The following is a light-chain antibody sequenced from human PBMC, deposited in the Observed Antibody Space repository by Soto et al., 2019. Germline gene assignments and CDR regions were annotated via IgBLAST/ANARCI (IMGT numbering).Light chain of an antibody. J-gene: IGKJ4*01. CDR3: QQYNKWPLT. Sequence: EIVMTQSPATLSVSPGERATLSCRASQSVSSNLAWYQQKPGQAPRLLIYVTSTRATGIPARFSGSGSGTDFTLTISTLQSEDFAVYYCQQYNKWPLTFGGGTNVEIK. V-gene: IGKV3-15*01. CDR1: QSVSSN. CDR2: VTS.